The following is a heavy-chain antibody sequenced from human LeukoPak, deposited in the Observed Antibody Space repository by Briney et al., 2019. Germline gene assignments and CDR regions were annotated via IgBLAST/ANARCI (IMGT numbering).Heavy chain of an antibody. J-gene: IGHJ4*02. D-gene: IGHD6-6*01. CDR2: INSDGSIT. CDR1: GFTFSNYW. CDR3: ARTAYSTSSLGF. V-gene: IGHV3-74*01. Sequence: PGGSLRLSCAASGFTFSNYWMHWVRQAPGKGLVWVSRINSDGSITNYADSVKGRFTVSRDNAKNTLYLQMNSLGAEDTAVYCCARTAYSTSSLGFWGQGTLVTVSS.